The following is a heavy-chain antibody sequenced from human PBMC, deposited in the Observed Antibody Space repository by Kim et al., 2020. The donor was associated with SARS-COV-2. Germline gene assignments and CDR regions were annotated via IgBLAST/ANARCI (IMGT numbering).Heavy chain of an antibody. D-gene: IGHD4-17*01. CDR1: GGTFSSYA. J-gene: IGHJ6*02. V-gene: IGHV1-69*13. Sequence: SVKVSCKASGGTFSSYAISWVRQAPGQGLEWMGGIIPIFGTANYAQKFQGRVTITADESTSTAYMELSSLRSEDTAVYYCARGPTTQVHYYYYYGMDVWGQGTTVTVSS. CDR2: IIPIFGTA. CDR3: ARGPTTQVHYYYYYGMDV.